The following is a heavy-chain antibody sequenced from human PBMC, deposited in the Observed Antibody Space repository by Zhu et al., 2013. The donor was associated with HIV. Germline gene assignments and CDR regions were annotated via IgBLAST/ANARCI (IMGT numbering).Heavy chain of an antibody. D-gene: IGHD4-17*01. CDR2: IIPIFGTA. J-gene: IGHJ6*02. CDR3: ARDNGPATTASYYYYGMDV. Sequence: QVQLVQSGAEVKKPGSSVKVSCKASGGTFSSYAISWVRQAPGQGLEWMGGIIPIFGTANYAQKFQGRVTITADESTSTAYMELSSLRSEDTAVYYCARDNGPATTASYYYYGMDVWGQGTTVTVSS. CDR1: GGTFSSYA. V-gene: IGHV1-69*01.